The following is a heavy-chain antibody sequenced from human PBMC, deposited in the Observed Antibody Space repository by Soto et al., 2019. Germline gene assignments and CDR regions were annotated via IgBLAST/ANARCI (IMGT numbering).Heavy chain of an antibody. J-gene: IGHJ4*02. CDR2: IVVANDNT. CDR3: AADDISSLI. Sequence: GASVKVSCKASGFTFTNSAMQWVRQARGQRLERIGWIVVANDNTHYAQKFQQRVTFTRDMSTSTVYMELNSLRSEDTAVYYCAADDISSLIWRQGTLDTVSS. D-gene: IGHD2-21*01. CDR1: GFTFTNSA. V-gene: IGHV1-58*02.